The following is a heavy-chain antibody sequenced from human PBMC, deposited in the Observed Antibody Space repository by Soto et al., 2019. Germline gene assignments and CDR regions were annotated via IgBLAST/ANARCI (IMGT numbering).Heavy chain of an antibody. CDR3: PTTLPPSRSSCFSWFNP. J-gene: IGHJ5*02. CDR1: GYSSTRKW. D-gene: IGHD1-26*01. V-gene: IGHV5-10-1*01. CDR2: IDPTDSYS. Sequence: PGQSLKIACKASGYSSTRKWISWLRQMPGKGREWMGSIDPTDSYSIDSPSFQGHVTISVDKSSSTAYMQWSRLKASDTAMYSCPTTLPPSRSSCFSWFNPWGQGTLVTVSS.